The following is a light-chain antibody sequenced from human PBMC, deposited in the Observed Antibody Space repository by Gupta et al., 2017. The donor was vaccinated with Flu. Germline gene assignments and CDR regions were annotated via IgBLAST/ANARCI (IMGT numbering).Light chain of an antibody. J-gene: IGLJ3*02. V-gene: IGLV2-14*01. CDR3: TSSTSTSARV. Sequence: SALTQPASVSGSPGQSITISCTATSSDCGSYNFVSWYQHHPGKAPKLMSDEVNYRPSGVANRFAGSKAGKTASLTISGLQAEDEADYYCTSSTSTSARVLGGGTKLTVL. CDR1: SSDCGSYNF. CDR2: EVN.